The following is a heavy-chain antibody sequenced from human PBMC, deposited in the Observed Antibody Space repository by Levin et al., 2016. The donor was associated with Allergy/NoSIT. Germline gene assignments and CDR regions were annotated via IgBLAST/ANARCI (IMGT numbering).Heavy chain of an antibody. Sequence: VRQMPGKGLEWMGIIYPADSDIRYSPSFQGQVTISADKSISTAYLQWSSLKASDTAMYYCARHPAYCSGGTCYPLYYFDYWGQGTLVTVSS. D-gene: IGHD2-15*01. CDR2: IYPADSDI. V-gene: IGHV5-51*01. CDR3: ARHPAYCSGGTCYPLYYFDY. J-gene: IGHJ4*02.